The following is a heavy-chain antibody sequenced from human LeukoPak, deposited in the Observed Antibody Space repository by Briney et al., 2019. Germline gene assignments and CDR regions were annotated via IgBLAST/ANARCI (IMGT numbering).Heavy chain of an antibody. D-gene: IGHD2-15*01. J-gene: IGHJ6*02. CDR3: ARDRRVVHYGMDV. Sequence: SVIYSGGSTYYADSVKGRFTISRDNSKNTLYLQMNSLRAEDTAVYYCARDRRVVHYGMDVWGQGTTVTVSS. V-gene: IGHV3-53*01. CDR2: IYSGGST.